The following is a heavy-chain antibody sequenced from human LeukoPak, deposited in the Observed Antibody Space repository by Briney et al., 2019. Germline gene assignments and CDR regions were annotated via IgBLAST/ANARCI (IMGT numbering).Heavy chain of an antibody. J-gene: IGHJ4*02. CDR3: ARVESGYFDY. Sequence: PSETLSLTCAVYGGSFSGYYWSWIRQPPGKGLEWIGEINHSGSTNYNPSLKSRVTISVDTSKNQFSLKLSSVTAEDTAVYYCARVESGYFDYWGQGTLVTVSS. CDR1: GGSFSGYY. D-gene: IGHD7-27*01. V-gene: IGHV4-34*01. CDR2: INHSGST.